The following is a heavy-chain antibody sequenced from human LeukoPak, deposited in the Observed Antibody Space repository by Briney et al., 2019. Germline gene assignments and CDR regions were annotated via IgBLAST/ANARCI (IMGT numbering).Heavy chain of an antibody. Sequence: GGSLRLSCAASGFTFSSYDMHWVRQATGKGLEWVSAIGTAGDTYYPGSVKGRFTISRDNSKNTLSLQMTTLRPDDTAVYYCVRDATVGAAYFDFWGQGALVAVS. CDR3: VRDATVGAAYFDF. V-gene: IGHV3-13*01. D-gene: IGHD6-13*01. J-gene: IGHJ4*02. CDR1: GFTFSSYD. CDR2: IGTAGDT.